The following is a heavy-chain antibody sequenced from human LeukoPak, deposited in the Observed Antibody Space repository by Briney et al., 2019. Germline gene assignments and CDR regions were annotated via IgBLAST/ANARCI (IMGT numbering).Heavy chain of an antibody. Sequence: ASVKVSCKASGYTFTGYYMHWVRQAPGQGLEWMGWINPNSGGTNYAQKFQGRVTMTRDTSISTAYMELSRLRSDDTAVYYCARVFGSSARRLLFDPWGQGTLVTVSS. D-gene: IGHD1-26*01. J-gene: IGHJ5*02. CDR1: GYTFTGYY. V-gene: IGHV1-2*02. CDR3: ARVFGSSARRLLFDP. CDR2: INPNSGGT.